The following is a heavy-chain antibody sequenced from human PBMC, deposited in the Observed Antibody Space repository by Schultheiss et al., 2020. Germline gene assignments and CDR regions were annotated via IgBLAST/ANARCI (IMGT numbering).Heavy chain of an antibody. J-gene: IGHJ4*02. D-gene: IGHD2-8*01. CDR2: ISSYT. Sequence: ASVKVSCKTSGYTFSSYGISWVRQAPGQGLEWVGWISSYTKYAQKFEDRVTMTTDTYKSTVYMELRSLTSDDTAVYYCARTVYGFDYWGQGTRVTVSS. CDR1: GYTFSSYG. V-gene: IGHV1-18*01. CDR3: ARTVYGFDY.